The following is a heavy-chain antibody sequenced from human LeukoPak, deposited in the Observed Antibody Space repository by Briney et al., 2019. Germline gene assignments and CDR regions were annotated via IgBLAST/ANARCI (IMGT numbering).Heavy chain of an antibody. CDR1: GDSISSGGYS. CDR3: ARGGYYGSGNDFRFDP. D-gene: IGHD3-10*01. Sequence: SETLSLTCAVSGDSISSGGYSWSWIRQTPGTGLEWIAYIHDSGSTYYNPSLKSRVSISIDTSKNQFSLKLNSVTAADTAVYYCARGGYYGSGNDFRFDPWGQGTLVTVSS. J-gene: IGHJ5*02. V-gene: IGHV4-30-4*07. CDR2: IHDSGST.